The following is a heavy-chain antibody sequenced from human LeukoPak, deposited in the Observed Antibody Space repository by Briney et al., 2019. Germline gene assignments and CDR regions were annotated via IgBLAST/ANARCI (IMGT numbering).Heavy chain of an antibody. J-gene: IGHJ6*02. CDR3: ARGGHCSTTSCSNYDGMDV. CDR1: GFTFSSYG. D-gene: IGHD2-2*01. CDR2: TWYDGSNK. V-gene: IGHV3-33*08. Sequence: GGSLRLSCAASGFTFSSYGMHWVRQAPGKGLEWVAATWYDGSNKYYADSVKGRFTISRDNSKNTLYLQMNNLRAEDTAVYFCARGGHCSTTSCSNYDGMDVWGQGTTLTVSS.